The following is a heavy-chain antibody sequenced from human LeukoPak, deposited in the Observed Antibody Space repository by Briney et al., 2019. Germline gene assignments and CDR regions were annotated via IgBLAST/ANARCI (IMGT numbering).Heavy chain of an antibody. Sequence: PSETLSLTCAVYGGSFSGYYWSWIRQPPGKGLEWIGEINHSGSTNYNPSLKSRVAISVDTSKNQFSLKLSSVTAADTAVYYCARVQVLYDTKFDNWGQGTLVTVSS. D-gene: IGHD3-22*01. CDR3: ARVQVLYDTKFDN. J-gene: IGHJ4*02. CDR2: INHSGST. V-gene: IGHV4-34*01. CDR1: GGSFSGYY.